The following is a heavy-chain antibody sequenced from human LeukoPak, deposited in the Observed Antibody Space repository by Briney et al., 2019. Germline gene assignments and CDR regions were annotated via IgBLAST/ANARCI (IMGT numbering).Heavy chain of an antibody. CDR1: GGSISSYY. CDR3: AKGPTMVRGVSFDY. CDR2: IYYSGST. V-gene: IGHV4-59*08. Sequence: PSETLSLTCTVSGGSISSYYWSWIRQPPGKGLEWIGYIYYSGSTNYNPSLKSRVTISVDTSKNQFSLKLSSVTAADTAVYYCAKGPTMVRGVSFDYWGQGTLVTVSS. D-gene: IGHD3-10*01. J-gene: IGHJ4*02.